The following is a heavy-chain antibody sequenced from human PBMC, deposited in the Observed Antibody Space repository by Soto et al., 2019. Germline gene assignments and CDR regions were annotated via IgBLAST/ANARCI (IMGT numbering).Heavy chain of an antibody. CDR3: AKDAGGYDFWSGYYTTEAYYGMDV. CDR1: GFTFSSYA. D-gene: IGHD3-3*01. J-gene: IGHJ6*02. CDR2: ISGSGGST. V-gene: IGHV3-23*01. Sequence: EVQLLESGGGLVQPGGSLRLSCAASGFTFSSYAMSWVRQAPGKGLEWVSAISGSGGSTYYADSVKGRFTISRDNSKNTLYLQMNSLSAEDTAVYYCAKDAGGYDFWSGYYTTEAYYGMDVWGQGTTVTVSS.